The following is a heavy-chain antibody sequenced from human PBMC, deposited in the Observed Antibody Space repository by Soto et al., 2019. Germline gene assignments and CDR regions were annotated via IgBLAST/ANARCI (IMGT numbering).Heavy chain of an antibody. J-gene: IGHJ4*02. CDR2: VSIGGST. V-gene: IGHV3-23*01. CDR1: GFTFSSYA. Sequence: GSLRLSCAASGFTFSSYAMGWVRQGPGKGLEWVAVVSIGGSTHYADSVRGRFTISRDDSKNTLSLQMNSLTAEDTAVYFCAKRRGAGGHFDYWGQGALVTVSS. D-gene: IGHD2-15*01. CDR3: AKRRGAGGHFDY.